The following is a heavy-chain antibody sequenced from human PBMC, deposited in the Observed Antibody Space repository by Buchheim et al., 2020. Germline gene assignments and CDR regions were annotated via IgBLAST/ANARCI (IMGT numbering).Heavy chain of an antibody. J-gene: IGHJ2*01. CDR3: AKGYYYDSSGYYDKGVYWYFAL. CDR1: GFTFSSYA. D-gene: IGHD3-22*01. Sequence: EVQLLESGGGLVQPGGSLRLSCATSGFTFSSYAMSWVRQAPGKGLDWVSGISGRDSGTDYADSVKGRFTISKDISKNNLFLQMNSLRAEDTAVYYCAKGYYYDSSGYYDKGVYWYFALWGRGTL. CDR2: ISGRDSGT. V-gene: IGHV3-23*01.